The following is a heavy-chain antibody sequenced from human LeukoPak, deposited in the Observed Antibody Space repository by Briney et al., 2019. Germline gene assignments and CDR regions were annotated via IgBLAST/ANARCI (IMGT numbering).Heavy chain of an antibody. CDR3: ARRGYGYGATRAFDI. D-gene: IGHD4-17*01. CDR2: IYSSGST. J-gene: IGHJ3*02. CDR1: CSSISSSSDY. Sequence: KPSDILSLSCTVSCSSISSSSDYLGWIREPPGKGLEWIESIYSSGSTYYNLPLKSQVTISVDTSKNQFSLKLSSVTAADTAVYYCARRGYGYGATRAFDIWGQGTMTTVSA. V-gene: IGHV4-39*01.